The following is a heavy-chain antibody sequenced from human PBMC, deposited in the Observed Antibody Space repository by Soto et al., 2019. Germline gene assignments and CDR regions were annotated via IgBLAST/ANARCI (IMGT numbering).Heavy chain of an antibody. CDR1: GFIFSRYG. V-gene: IGHV3-33*01. CDR2: IWYDGSKR. Sequence: QVQLVESGGGVVQPGRSLRLSCAASGFIFSRYGMHWVRQAPGKGLEWVAIIWYDGSKRYYADSVKGRFTISRDSSKDMLYLQMNSLRAEDTAVYFCARDDRTLLQFGESKGGGDWSDPWGRGTLVTVSS. J-gene: IGHJ5*02. D-gene: IGHD3-10*01. CDR3: ARDDRTLLQFGESKGGGDWSDP.